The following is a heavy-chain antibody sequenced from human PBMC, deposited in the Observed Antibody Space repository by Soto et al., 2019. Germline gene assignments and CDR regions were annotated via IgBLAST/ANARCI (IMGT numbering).Heavy chain of an antibody. CDR3: ARVDYDILTGLDY. V-gene: IGHV4-31*03. CDR1: GGSISSSSYY. Sequence: SETLSLTCTVSGGSISSSSYYWGWIRQHPGKGLEWIGYIYYSGSTYYNPSLKSRVTISVDTSKNQFSLKLSSVTAADTAVYYCARVDYDILTGLDYWGQGTLVTVSS. CDR2: IYYSGST. D-gene: IGHD3-9*01. J-gene: IGHJ4*02.